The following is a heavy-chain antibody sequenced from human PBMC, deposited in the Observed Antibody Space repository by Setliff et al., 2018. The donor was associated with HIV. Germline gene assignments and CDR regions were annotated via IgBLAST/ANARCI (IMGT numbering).Heavy chain of an antibody. CDR2: ISWNSGNI. Sequence: GGSLRLSCAASGFTFDDYGMSWVRQAPGKGLEWVSGISWNSGNIDYADSVKGRFTISRDNAKNSLYLQMNSLRAEDMALYYCGEGGYGSGSYYYFDNWGQGTLVTVSS. CDR1: GFTFDDYG. J-gene: IGHJ4*02. CDR3: GEGGYGSGSYYYFDN. V-gene: IGHV3-9*03. D-gene: IGHD3-10*01.